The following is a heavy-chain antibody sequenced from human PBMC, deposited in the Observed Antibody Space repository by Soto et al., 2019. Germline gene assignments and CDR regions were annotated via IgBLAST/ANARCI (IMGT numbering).Heavy chain of an antibody. CDR2: IVVGSGNT. D-gene: IGHD5-12*01. CDR3: AADYGSSGDEAPETYYSFYGMDW. Sequence: PVKVACPSSGFTCTSSAVQWLLQARGQRLEWIGWIVVGSGNTNYAQKFQERVTITRDMSTSTAYMELSSLRSEDTAVYYCAADYGSSGDEAPETYYSFYGMDWWAEGPMVTVS. J-gene: IGHJ6*02. V-gene: IGHV1-58*01. CDR1: GFTCTSSA.